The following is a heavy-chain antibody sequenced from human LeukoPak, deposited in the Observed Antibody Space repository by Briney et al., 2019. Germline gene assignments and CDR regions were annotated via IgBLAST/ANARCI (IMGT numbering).Heavy chain of an antibody. CDR1: GGSINSDS. D-gene: IGHD3-3*01. Sequence: SETLSLTCAVSGGSINSDSWSWIRQPPGKGLEWVGYILHGGGTYSNPSLKSRVTISVDTSKNQFSLKLSSVTAADTAVYYCARRALYDFWSGSDAFDIWGQGTMVTVSS. V-gene: IGHV4-59*08. J-gene: IGHJ3*02. CDR2: ILHGGGT. CDR3: ARRALYDFWSGSDAFDI.